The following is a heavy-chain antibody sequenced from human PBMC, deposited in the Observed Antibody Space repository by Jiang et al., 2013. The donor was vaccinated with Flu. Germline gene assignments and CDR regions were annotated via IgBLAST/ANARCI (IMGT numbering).Heavy chain of an antibody. V-gene: IGHV4-30-4*08. CDR1: GASIRRGDYY. Sequence: GSGLVKPSQTLDLTCTVSGASIRRGDYYWSWIRQPPGRGLECIGHIYNTGSTYHNPSLESRVSISVDTSKNQFSLKLTSVTAADTAVYYCARGSLSSAYYFPYAFDI. CDR3: ARGSLSSAYYFPYAFDI. J-gene: IGHJ3*02. CDR2: IYNTGST. D-gene: IGHD3-22*01.